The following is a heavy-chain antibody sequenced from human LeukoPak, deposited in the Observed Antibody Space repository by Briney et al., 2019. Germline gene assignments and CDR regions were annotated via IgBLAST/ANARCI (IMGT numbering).Heavy chain of an antibody. CDR1: GFMFSSNW. D-gene: IGHD3-10*01. J-gene: IGHJ4*02. V-gene: IGHV3-21*01. Sequence: GGSLRLSCAASGFMFSSNWMSWVRLAPGKGLEWVSSISSSSSYIYYADSVKGRFTISRDNAKNSLYLQMNSLRAEDTAVYYCARAPLSGSSNWGQGTLVTVSS. CDR2: ISSSSSYI. CDR3: ARAPLSGSSN.